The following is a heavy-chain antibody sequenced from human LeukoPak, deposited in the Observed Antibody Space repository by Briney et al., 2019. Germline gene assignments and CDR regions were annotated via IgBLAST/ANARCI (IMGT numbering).Heavy chain of an antibody. CDR3: VRDWGYDSSGYWQKYFDT. J-gene: IGHJ4*02. Sequence: GRSLRLSCAASGFTFSSYAMHWVRQAPGKGLEWVAVISYDGSNKYYADSVKGRFTISRDNSKNTVYLQMNSLRAEDTAVYYCVRDWGYDSSGYWQKYFDTWGQGTLVTVSS. V-gene: IGHV3-30*04. CDR1: GFTFSSYA. D-gene: IGHD3-22*01. CDR2: ISYDGSNK.